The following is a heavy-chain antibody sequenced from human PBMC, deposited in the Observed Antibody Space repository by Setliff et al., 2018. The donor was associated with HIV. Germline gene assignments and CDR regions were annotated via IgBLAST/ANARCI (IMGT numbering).Heavy chain of an antibody. Sequence: EGSLRLSCAASGFTLSSYWMHWVRQVPGKGLVWVSRVNSDGSRTDYADSVKGRFTISRDNAKNSLYLQMNSLRAEDTAVYFCATLPAAIVATTYYFDYWGQGTLVTVSS. CDR1: GFTLSSYW. V-gene: IGHV3-74*01. CDR2: VNSDGSRT. CDR3: ATLPAAIVATTYYFDY. J-gene: IGHJ4*02. D-gene: IGHD5-12*01.